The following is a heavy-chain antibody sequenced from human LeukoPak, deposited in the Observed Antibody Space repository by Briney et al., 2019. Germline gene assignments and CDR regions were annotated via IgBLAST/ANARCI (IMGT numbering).Heavy chain of an antibody. V-gene: IGHV3-48*01. D-gene: IGHD1-26*01. CDR3: ARGGSYYWPIDL. J-gene: IGHJ5*02. Sequence: SGGSLRLSCAASGFTFSSYGMHWVRQAPGKGLEWVSYISTSSITIKYADAVKGRFTISRDNDKNSVYLQMNSLRADDTAVYYCARGGSYYWPIDLWGQGTLVTVSS. CDR2: ISTSSITI. CDR1: GFTFSSYG.